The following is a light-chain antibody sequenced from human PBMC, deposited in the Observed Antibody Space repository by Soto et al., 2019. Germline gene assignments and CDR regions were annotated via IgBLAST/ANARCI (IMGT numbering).Light chain of an antibody. V-gene: IGLV2-14*03. CDR2: DVS. CDR3: SSYASNSPVV. J-gene: IGLJ3*02. Sequence: QSALTQPASVSGSPGQSITISCTGTSSDVGGYNYVSWYQQHPGKAPKLMIFDVSNRPSGISYRVSGSKSSNTASLTISGLPAEDEAYYYCSSYASNSPVVFGGGTKLTVL. CDR1: SSDVGGYNY.